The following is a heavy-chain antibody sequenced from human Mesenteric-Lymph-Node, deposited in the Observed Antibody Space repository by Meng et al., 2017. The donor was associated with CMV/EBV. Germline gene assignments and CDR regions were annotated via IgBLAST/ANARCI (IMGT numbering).Heavy chain of an antibody. V-gene: IGHV5-51*01. CDR3: ARLADYYDFWSAYHKPHYFDN. Sequence: GESLKISCKASGYTFTYYWIGWVRQKPGQGLEWMGIFYPGDSDTRYSPSFQGHVTISADTSSSTASLQWSSLKASDTAIYYCARLADYYDFWSAYHKPHYFDNWGQGTLVTVSS. CDR2: FYPGDSDT. J-gene: IGHJ4*02. CDR1: GYTFTYYW. D-gene: IGHD3-3*01.